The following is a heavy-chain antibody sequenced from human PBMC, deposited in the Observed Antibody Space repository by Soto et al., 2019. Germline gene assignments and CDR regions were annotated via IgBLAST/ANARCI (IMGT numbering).Heavy chain of an antibody. CDR2: IYISGTT. CDR3: ARAGSSGYYFDY. V-gene: IGHV4-31*03. D-gene: IGHD3-22*01. Sequence: QVQLQESGPGLVKPSQTLSLTCTVSGGSISSGAYYWSWIRQPPGKGLEWLGYIYISGTTYYNPSLNSRITISLDTSKNQFSLKLSSVTAADPAVYYCARAGSSGYYFDYWGQGTLVTVSS. CDR1: GGSISSGAYY. J-gene: IGHJ4*02.